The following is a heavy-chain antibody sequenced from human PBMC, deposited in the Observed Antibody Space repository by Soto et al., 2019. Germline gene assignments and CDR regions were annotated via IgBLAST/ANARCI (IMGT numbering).Heavy chain of an antibody. J-gene: IGHJ4*02. CDR3: ARGFGYYYSSGYYYDFDY. CDR1: GFTFSSYA. V-gene: IGHV3-23*01. Sequence: EVQLLESGGGLVQPGGSLRLSCAASGFTFSSYAMSWVRQAPGKGLEWVSAISGSGGSTYYADSVTGRFTISRDNAKNTLYLQMNSLRAEDTAVYYCARGFGYYYSSGYYYDFDYWGQGTLVTVSS. CDR2: ISGSGGST. D-gene: IGHD3-22*01.